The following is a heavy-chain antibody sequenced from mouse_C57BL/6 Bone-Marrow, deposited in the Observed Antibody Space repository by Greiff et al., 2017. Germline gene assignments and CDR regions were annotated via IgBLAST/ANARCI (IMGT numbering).Heavy chain of an antibody. CDR3: ARQRVGRRAMDY. Sequence: EVKLMESGGDLVKPGGSLKLSCAASGFTFSSYGMSWVRQTPDKRLEWVATISSGGSYTYYPDSVKGRFTISRDNAKNTLYLQMSSLKSEDTAMYYCARQRVGRRAMDYWGQGTSVTVSS. CDR2: ISSGGSYT. CDR1: GFTFSSYG. V-gene: IGHV5-6*01. D-gene: IGHD4-1*01. J-gene: IGHJ4*01.